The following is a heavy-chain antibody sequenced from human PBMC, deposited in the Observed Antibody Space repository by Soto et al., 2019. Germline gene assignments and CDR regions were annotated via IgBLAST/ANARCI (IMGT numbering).Heavy chain of an antibody. CDR1: GGSISSYY. J-gene: IGHJ4*02. Sequence: PSETLSLTCTISGGSISSYYWSWIRQTPGKGLEWIGYVYFSGSTNYNPSLKSRVLISIDTSRNQFSLKLNSVTAADTAVYYCARDTTAMVYYWGQGTLVTVSS. CDR2: VYFSGST. V-gene: IGHV4-59*01. CDR3: ARDTTAMVYY. D-gene: IGHD5-18*01.